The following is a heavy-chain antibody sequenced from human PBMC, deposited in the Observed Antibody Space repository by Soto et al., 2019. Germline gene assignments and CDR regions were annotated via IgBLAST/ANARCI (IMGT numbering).Heavy chain of an antibody. Sequence: GASVKVSCKASGGTFGSYAISWVRQAPGQGLEWMGGIIPIPGTANYAQKFQGRVTIAADESTSTAYMELSSLRSEDTAVYYCTRAPSYGAFDIWGQGTMVTVSS. CDR3: TRAPSYGAFDI. CDR2: IIPIPGTA. CDR1: GGTFGSYA. V-gene: IGHV1-69*13. D-gene: IGHD4-17*01. J-gene: IGHJ3*02.